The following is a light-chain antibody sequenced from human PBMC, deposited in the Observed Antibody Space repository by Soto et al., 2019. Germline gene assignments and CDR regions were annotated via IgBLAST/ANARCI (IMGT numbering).Light chain of an antibody. CDR3: QQSFSVPFT. J-gene: IGKJ3*01. V-gene: IGKV1-39*01. Sequence: IQLTQSPSSLSASVGDRVTITCRASQTIVNYLNWYQQKPGKAPNLLIYAASRLQSGVPSRFSGSGSATDFSLTISSLQPEDFATYFCQQSFSVPFTFGPGSNVDVK. CDR1: QTIVNY. CDR2: AAS.